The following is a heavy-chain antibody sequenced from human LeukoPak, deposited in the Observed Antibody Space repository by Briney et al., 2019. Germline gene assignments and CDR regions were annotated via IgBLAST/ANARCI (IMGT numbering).Heavy chain of an antibody. CDR3: TRAATTTKYYYSGTSY. CDR1: GYIFSDYG. D-gene: IGHD1-26*01. V-gene: IGHV1-18*01. CDR2: ITTYSGNT. Sequence: ASVKVSCNTSGYIFSDYGISWVRQAPGQGLDWVGWITTYSGNTKYAQNFQGRVTITADTSTSTAYMEMKSLRSDDTAVYYCTRAATTTKYYYSGTSYWGQGTLVTVSS. J-gene: IGHJ4*02.